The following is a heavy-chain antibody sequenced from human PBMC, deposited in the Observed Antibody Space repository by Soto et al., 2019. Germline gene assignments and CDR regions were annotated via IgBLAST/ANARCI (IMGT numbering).Heavy chain of an antibody. Sequence: QVRFVQSGAEVKAPGASVRVFCKTSGYTFTDYGLHWVRQAPGQGLEWMGWIDPGNDNTKYSQNFQGRVTFTSDTSASTAYMEVNSLTSEDTAVYYCARDAWVTTRRLDPWGQGTLVTVSS. D-gene: IGHD2-21*02. CDR2: IDPGNDNT. CDR1: GYTFTDYG. CDR3: ARDAWVTTRRLDP. V-gene: IGHV1-3*01. J-gene: IGHJ5*02.